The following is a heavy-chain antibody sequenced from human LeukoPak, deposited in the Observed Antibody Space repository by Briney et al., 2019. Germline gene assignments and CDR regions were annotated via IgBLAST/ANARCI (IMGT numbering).Heavy chain of an antibody. CDR3: ARVREATIAPFFDY. CDR1: GGSISSGDYY. V-gene: IGHV4-31*03. D-gene: IGHD6-13*01. Sequence: PSQTLSLTCTVSGGSISSGDYYWIWIRPHPGKGLEWIVCIYYSGSYYYNLSLKSRVIISADTSKNHFSLKLSSVTAADTAVYYCARVREATIAPFFDYWGQGILVTVSS. CDR2: IYYSGSY. J-gene: IGHJ4*02.